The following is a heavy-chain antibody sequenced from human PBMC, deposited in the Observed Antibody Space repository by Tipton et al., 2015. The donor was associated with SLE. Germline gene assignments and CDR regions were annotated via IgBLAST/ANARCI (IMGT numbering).Heavy chain of an antibody. CDR3: ARRHYSGPFDS. V-gene: IGHV4-39*07. Sequence: TLSLTCTVSGGSISRSRYYWGWIRQPPGKGLEWIGSIFYTGSTYYNPSLKSRVSFSIDTSKHQFSLKLNSVTAADTAVYYCARRHYSGPFDSWGQGTLVTVSS. CDR2: IFYTGST. J-gene: IGHJ4*02. CDR1: GGSISRSRYY. D-gene: IGHD5-12*01.